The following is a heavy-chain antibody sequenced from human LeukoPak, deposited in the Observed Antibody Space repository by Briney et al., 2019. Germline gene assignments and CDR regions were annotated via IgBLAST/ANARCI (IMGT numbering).Heavy chain of an antibody. V-gene: IGHV4-38-2*02. CDR3: ARGLGIAVAGGTFDY. Sequence: PSETLSLTCTVSGYSISSGYYWGWIRQPPGKGLEWIGSIYHSGSTYYNPSLKSRVTISVDTSKNQFSLKLSSVTAADTAVYYCARGLGIAVAGGTFDYWGQGTLVTVSS. J-gene: IGHJ4*02. D-gene: IGHD6-19*01. CDR1: GYSISSGYY. CDR2: IYHSGST.